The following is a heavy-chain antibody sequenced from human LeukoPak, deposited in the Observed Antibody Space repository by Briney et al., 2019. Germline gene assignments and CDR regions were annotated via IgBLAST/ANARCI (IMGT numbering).Heavy chain of an antibody. CDR3: ATREGLIAAAGIDY. D-gene: IGHD6-13*01. CDR1: GYSISSGYY. J-gene: IGHJ4*02. CDR2: IYYSGST. V-gene: IGHV4-38-2*02. Sequence: SETLSLTCTVSGYSISSGYYWGWIRQPPGKGLEWIGYIYYSGSTYYNPSLKSRVTISVDTSKNQFSLKLSSVTAADTAVYYCATREGLIAAAGIDYWGQGTLVTVSS.